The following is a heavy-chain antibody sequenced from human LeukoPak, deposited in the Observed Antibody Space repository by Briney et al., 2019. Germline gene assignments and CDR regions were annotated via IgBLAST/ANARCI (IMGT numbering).Heavy chain of an antibody. Sequence: PGGSLRLSCAASGFTFSSYAMSWVRQAPGKGLEWVSAFSGSGGSTYYADSVKGRFTISRDNSKNTLYLQMNSLRAEDTAVYYCAKYLGRRYYGSGLDYWGQGTLVTVSS. V-gene: IGHV3-23*01. J-gene: IGHJ4*02. CDR1: GFTFSSYA. CDR3: AKYLGRRYYGSGLDY. D-gene: IGHD3-10*01. CDR2: FSGSGGST.